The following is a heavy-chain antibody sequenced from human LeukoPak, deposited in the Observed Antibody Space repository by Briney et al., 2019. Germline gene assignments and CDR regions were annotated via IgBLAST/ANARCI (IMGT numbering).Heavy chain of an antibody. CDR3: AREGSGDIVVVPAAMPADAFDI. V-gene: IGHV1-2*02. CDR1: GYTFTGYY. D-gene: IGHD2-2*01. CDR2: INPNSGGT. Sequence: ASVKVSCKASGYTFTGYYMHWVRQAPGQGLEWMGWINPNSGGTNYAQKFQGRVTMTRDTSISTAYMELSRLRSDDTAVYYCAREGSGDIVVVPAAMPADAFDIWGQGTMVTVSS. J-gene: IGHJ3*02.